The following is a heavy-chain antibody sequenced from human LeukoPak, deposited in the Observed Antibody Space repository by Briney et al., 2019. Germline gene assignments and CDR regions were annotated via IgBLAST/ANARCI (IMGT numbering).Heavy chain of an antibody. D-gene: IGHD2/OR15-2a*01. J-gene: IGHJ4*02. CDR1: GFTFSSYG. Sequence: IPGGSLRLSCAASGFTFSSYGMIWVRQAPGKGLEWVGRIKSNADGGTPDYAAPARGRFTISRDDSKNTLYLQMNSLKTEDTAVYYCTTFYHEYSPYWGRGTLVTVSS. CDR2: IKSNADGGTP. V-gene: IGHV3-15*01. CDR3: TTFYHEYSPY.